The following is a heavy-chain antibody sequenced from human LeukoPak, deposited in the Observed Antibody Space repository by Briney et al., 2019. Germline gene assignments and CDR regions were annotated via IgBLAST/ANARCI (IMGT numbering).Heavy chain of an antibody. Sequence: PGGSLRLSCVASGFSFSSFAMSWVRQAPGKGLEWVSAISSNPAGRTYYADSVKGRFSISRDDSRNTVYLQMNSLRAEDTAVYYCAGSLVVPAASRFYFDYWGQGTLVTVSS. CDR3: AGSLVVPAASRFYFDY. CDR2: ISSNPAGRT. CDR1: GFSFSSFA. V-gene: IGHV3-23*01. D-gene: IGHD2-2*01. J-gene: IGHJ4*02.